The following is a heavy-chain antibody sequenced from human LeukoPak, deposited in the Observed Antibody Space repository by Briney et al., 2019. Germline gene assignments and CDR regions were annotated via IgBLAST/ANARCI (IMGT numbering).Heavy chain of an antibody. CDR1: GFTFSSYA. D-gene: IGHD3-22*01. J-gene: IGHJ4*02. V-gene: IGHV3-23*01. Sequence: PGRSLRLSCAASGFTFSSYAMSWVRQAPGKGLEWVSDISGSGGSTYYADSVKGRFTISRDNSKNTLYLQMNSLRAEDTAVYYCAKDHFHRYYYDSSGYYPFDYWGQGTLVTVSS. CDR3: AKDHFHRYYYDSSGYYPFDY. CDR2: ISGSGGST.